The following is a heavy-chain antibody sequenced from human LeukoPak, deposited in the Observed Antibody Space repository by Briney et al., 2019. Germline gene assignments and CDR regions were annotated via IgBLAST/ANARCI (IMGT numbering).Heavy chain of an antibody. J-gene: IGHJ4*02. Sequence: GGSLRLSCAASGFTISDYYMSWIRQAPGKGLEWVSYISGSSSYTNYADSVKGRFTISRDNAKDSLYLQMNSLRAEDTAVYYCARRYSSSWYDYWGQGTLVTVSS. V-gene: IGHV3-11*03. D-gene: IGHD6-13*01. CDR2: ISGSSSYT. CDR3: ARRYSSSWYDY. CDR1: GFTISDYY.